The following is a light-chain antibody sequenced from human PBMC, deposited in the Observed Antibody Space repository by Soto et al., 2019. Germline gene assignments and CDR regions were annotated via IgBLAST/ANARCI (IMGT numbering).Light chain of an antibody. V-gene: IGLV1-44*01. CDR2: NNH. Sequence: QSVLTQSPSTSGTPGQRVSISCSGSSSNIGSNFVNWYQQLPGSAPKLLISNNHQRPAGVPDRFSGSRSGTSASLAISGLQSEYEADYYGAAWDDIPHAYVCGAETKVTVL. J-gene: IGLJ1*01. CDR3: AAWDDIPHAYV. CDR1: SSNIGSNF.